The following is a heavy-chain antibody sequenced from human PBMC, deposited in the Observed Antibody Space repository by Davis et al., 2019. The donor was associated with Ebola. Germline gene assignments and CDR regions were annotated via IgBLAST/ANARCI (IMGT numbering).Heavy chain of an antibody. CDR1: VITFSSYA. J-gene: IGHJ6*04. D-gene: IGHD6-19*01. V-gene: IGHV3-23*03. CDR2: LYSSGSS. Sequence: GGSLRLSCTDSVITFSSYAMTWVRQAPGKGLEWVSLLYSSGSSFYADSVKGRFIISRGNYENTLYLQMNSLRVEDTAVYFCARDPSGGSGWSVGYYGMDVWGKGTTVTVSS. CDR3: ARDPSGGSGWSVGYYGMDV.